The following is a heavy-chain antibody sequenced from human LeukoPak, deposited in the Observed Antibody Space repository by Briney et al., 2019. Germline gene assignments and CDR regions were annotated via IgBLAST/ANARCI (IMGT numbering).Heavy chain of an antibody. V-gene: IGHV4-61*01. CDR3: ATSKNNWGSSRSTYFDY. J-gene: IGHJ4*02. Sequence: PSETLSLTCTVSGGSISSGSYYWSWIRQPPGQGLEWIGYIYYSGSTNYNPSLKSRVTISVDTSKNQFSLKLSSVTAADTAVYYCATSKNNWGSSRSTYFDYWGQGTLVTVSS. CDR2: IYYSGST. CDR1: GGSISSGSYY. D-gene: IGHD7-27*01.